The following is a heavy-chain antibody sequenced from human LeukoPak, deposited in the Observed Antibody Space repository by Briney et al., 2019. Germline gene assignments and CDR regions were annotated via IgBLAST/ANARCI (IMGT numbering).Heavy chain of an antibody. Sequence: GGSLRLSCAASGFTFRRSAMTWVRQVPGKGLEWVSTISGRGDDTDYADSVKGRFIISRDSSENTLYLQMHSLGVEDTGVYYCAKGLWASTVGATGIFFDYWGQGIQVTVSS. CDR1: GFTFRRSA. CDR2: ISGRGDDT. J-gene: IGHJ4*02. D-gene: IGHD1-26*01. V-gene: IGHV3-23*01. CDR3: AKGLWASTVGATGIFFDY.